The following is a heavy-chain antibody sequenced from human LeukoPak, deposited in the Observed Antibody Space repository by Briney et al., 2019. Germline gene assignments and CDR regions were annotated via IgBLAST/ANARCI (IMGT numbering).Heavy chain of an antibody. CDR3: ARRDNGDYGYFDY. Sequence: IPSETLSLTCAVSGGSISSGGYSWSWIRQPPGKGLEWIGYIFYSGVTYNNPSLKSRVTISVDTSKNQFSLKLSSVTAADTAVYYCARRDNGDYGYFDYWGQGTLVTVSS. D-gene: IGHD4-17*01. CDR2: IFYSGVT. CDR1: GGSISSGGYS. V-gene: IGHV4-30-4*07. J-gene: IGHJ4*02.